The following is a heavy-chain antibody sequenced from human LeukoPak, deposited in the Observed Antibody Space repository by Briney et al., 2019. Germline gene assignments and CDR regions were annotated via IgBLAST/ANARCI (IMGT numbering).Heavy chain of an antibody. D-gene: IGHD2-15*01. CDR2: IDPKSGDT. CDR3: VKGGRLSYSAYWYFDL. V-gene: IGHV1-2*02. Sequence: GASVTVSCTASGYTFIYYYIHWLRQAPGQGLEWMGWIDPKSGDTNLAQKIRGRVTMTRETSTRTAHMELTRLTSDDTAVYYCVKGGRLSYSAYWYFDLWGRGTLVTVSS. J-gene: IGHJ2*01. CDR1: GYTFIYYY.